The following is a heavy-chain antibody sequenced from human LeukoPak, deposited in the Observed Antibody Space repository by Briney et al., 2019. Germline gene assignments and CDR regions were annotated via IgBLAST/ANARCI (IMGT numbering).Heavy chain of an antibody. D-gene: IGHD3-22*01. Sequence: PGGSLRLSCAASGFTFSSYGMHWVRQAPGKGLEWVAFIRYDGSNKYYADSVKGRFTISRDNSKNTLYLQMSSLRAEDTAVYYCAREGQTYFGSNGYYRIDAFDIWGQGTMVTVSS. CDR2: IRYDGSNK. V-gene: IGHV3-30*02. CDR3: AREGQTYFGSNGYYRIDAFDI. CDR1: GFTFSSYG. J-gene: IGHJ3*02.